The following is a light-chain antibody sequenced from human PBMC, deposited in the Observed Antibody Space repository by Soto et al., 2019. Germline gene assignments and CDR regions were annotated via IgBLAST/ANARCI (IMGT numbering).Light chain of an antibody. V-gene: IGLV1-44*01. CDR2: GDN. CDR1: SFNIGSNN. Sequence: QSVLTQPPSASGTPGQRVSISCSGSSFNIGSNNVNWYQQLPGTAPKLLIYGDNHQPSEVPDRCSGSKSGTSGSLAISGLQSEDEADYYCAAWDDSLSGVVFGGGTKLTVL. J-gene: IGLJ2*01. CDR3: AAWDDSLSGVV.